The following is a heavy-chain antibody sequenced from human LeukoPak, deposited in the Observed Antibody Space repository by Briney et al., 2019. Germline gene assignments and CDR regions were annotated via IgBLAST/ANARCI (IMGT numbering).Heavy chain of an antibody. V-gene: IGHV3-7*01. Sequence: GGSLRLSCAASGFTFSSYWMNWARQAPGKGLEWVASINHNGNVNYYVDSVKGRFTISRDNAKNSLYLQMNSLRAEDTAVYYCARDCGGDCYGPDVFDYWGQGTLVTVSS. CDR1: GFTFSSYW. D-gene: IGHD2-21*02. J-gene: IGHJ4*02. CDR3: ARDCGGDCYGPDVFDY. CDR2: INHNGNVN.